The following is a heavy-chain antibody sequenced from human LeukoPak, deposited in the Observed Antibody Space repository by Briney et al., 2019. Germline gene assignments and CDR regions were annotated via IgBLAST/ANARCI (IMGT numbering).Heavy chain of an antibody. CDR1: GGSISSSDYY. D-gene: IGHD3-10*01. V-gene: IGHV4-39*07. CDR3: ARSITMVRGHDAFDI. CDR2: VYYSGST. Sequence: PSETLSLTCTVSGGSISSSDYYWGWIRQPPGKGLEWIGSVYYSGSTYYNPSLKSRVTISVDRSKNQFSLKLSSVTAADTAVYYCARSITMVRGHDAFDIWGQGTMVTVSS. J-gene: IGHJ3*02.